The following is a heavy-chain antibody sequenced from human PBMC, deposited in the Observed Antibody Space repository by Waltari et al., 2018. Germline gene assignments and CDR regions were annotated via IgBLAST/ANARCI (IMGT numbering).Heavy chain of an antibody. D-gene: IGHD3-3*01. Sequence: EVQLVESGGGLVQPGGSLRLSCAASGFTLSSYEMNWVRQAPGKGLEWVAYIMSGGRTIYYADSGKGRFTISRDNAKNSLYLQMNSLRAEDTALYYCARMKILDLDYWGQGTLVTVSS. CDR2: IMSGGRTI. V-gene: IGHV3-48*03. CDR1: GFTLSSYE. J-gene: IGHJ4*02. CDR3: ARMKILDLDY.